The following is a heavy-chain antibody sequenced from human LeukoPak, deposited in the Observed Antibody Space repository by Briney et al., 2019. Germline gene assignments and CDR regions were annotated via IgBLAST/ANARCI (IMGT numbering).Heavy chain of an antibody. J-gene: IGHJ4*02. CDR2: ISSGSTI. CDR1: GFTFSDYY. CDR3: ARVTHSGGDWRHDY. D-gene: IGHD2-21*02. Sequence: GGSLRLSCAASGFTFSDYYMSWIRQAPGMGLQWVSYISSGSTIYYSDSVKGRFTISRDNAKNSLYLQMNSLRAEDTAVYYCARVTHSGGDWRHDYWGQGTLVTVSS. V-gene: IGHV3-11*04.